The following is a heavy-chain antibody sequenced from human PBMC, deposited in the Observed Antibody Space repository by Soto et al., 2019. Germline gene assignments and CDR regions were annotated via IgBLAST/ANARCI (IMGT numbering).Heavy chain of an antibody. CDR1: GYSFTSYW. CDR3: ASSPSYCSGGSCYSLGIAFDI. Sequence: GESLKISCKGSGYSFTSYWIGWVRQMPGKGLEWMGIIYPGDSDTRYSPSFQGQVTISADKSISTAYLQWSSLKASDTAMYYCASSPSYCSGGSCYSLGIAFDIWGQGTMVTVSS. V-gene: IGHV5-51*01. D-gene: IGHD2-15*01. J-gene: IGHJ3*02. CDR2: IYPGDSDT.